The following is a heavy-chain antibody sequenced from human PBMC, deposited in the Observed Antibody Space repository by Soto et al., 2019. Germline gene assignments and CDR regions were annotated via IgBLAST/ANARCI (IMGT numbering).Heavy chain of an antibody. J-gene: IGHJ5*02. CDR1: GGAISTYY. V-gene: IGHV4-4*07. D-gene: IGHD6-13*01. CDR2: IFANGHT. CDR3: VASLAASGLNWLDP. Sequence: SETLSLTCTVSGGAISTYYLNWIRQPPGKGLEWIGLIFANGHTDYNPSLKSRVTMSVDASKNQFSLSLTSMTSADTAVYYCVASLAASGLNWLDPWGRGTLVTVSS.